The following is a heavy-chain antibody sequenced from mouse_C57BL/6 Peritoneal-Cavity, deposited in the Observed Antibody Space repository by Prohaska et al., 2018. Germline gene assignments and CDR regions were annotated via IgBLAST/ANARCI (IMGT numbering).Heavy chain of an antibody. J-gene: IGHJ3*01. Sequence: MNWVKQRPGKGLEWIGQIYPGDGDTNYNGKFKGKATLTADKSSSTAYMQLSSLTSEDSAVYCCARGETAQAYWGQGTLVTVSA. CDR2: IYPGDGDT. CDR3: ARGETAQAY. D-gene: IGHD3-2*02. V-gene: IGHV1-80*01.